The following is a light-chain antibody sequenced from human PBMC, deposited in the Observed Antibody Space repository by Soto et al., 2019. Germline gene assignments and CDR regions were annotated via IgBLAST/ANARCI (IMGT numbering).Light chain of an antibody. CDR3: QQYGFSHRT. Sequence: ESVLTTSPGTLSFSPGERSTLSFRASQSVDIYLAWYRQIPGQAPRLLIYDASNRATGIPARFSGSGSGTDFTLTISSLEPEDFAVYYCQQYGFSHRTVGQGTKVDIK. V-gene: IGKV3-11*01. CDR2: DAS. CDR1: QSVDIY. J-gene: IGKJ1*01.